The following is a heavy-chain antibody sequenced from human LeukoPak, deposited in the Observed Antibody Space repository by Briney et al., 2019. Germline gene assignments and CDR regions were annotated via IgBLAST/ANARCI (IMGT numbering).Heavy chain of an antibody. J-gene: IGHJ4*02. V-gene: IGHV3-7*01. CDR2: IKQDGSVK. Sequence: PGGSLRLSCAASGFTFSSSWMSWVRQAPGKGLEWVANIKQDGSVKFYADSMKGQFTISRDNAKNSLYLQMNSLRTEDTAVYYCARDTPLGCFDYWGQGTLVTVSS. D-gene: IGHD2-15*01. CDR1: GFTFSSSW. CDR3: ARDTPLGCFDY.